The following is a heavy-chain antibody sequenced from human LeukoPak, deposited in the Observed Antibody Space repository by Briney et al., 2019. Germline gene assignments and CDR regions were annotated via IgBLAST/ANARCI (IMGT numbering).Heavy chain of an antibody. V-gene: IGHV3-11*01. CDR3: AKVRLTMVRGPNPFYYFDY. CDR1: GFTFSDYY. D-gene: IGHD3-10*01. Sequence: PGGSLRLSCAASGFTFSDYYMSWIRQAPGKGLEWVSYISSNGSTIYYADSVKGRFTISRDNSKNTLYLQMNSLRAEDTAVYYCAKVRLTMVRGPNPFYYFDYWGQGTLVTVSS. CDR2: ISSNGSTI. J-gene: IGHJ4*02.